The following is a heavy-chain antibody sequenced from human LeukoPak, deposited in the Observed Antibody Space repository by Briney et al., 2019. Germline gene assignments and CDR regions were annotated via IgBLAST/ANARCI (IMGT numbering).Heavy chain of an antibody. J-gene: IGHJ4*02. Sequence: PSETLSLTCAVYGGSFSGYYWSWIRQPPGKGLEWIGEINHSGSTNYNPSLKSRVTISVDTSKNQFSLKLSSVTAADTAVYYCARGRGSIPYFDYWGQGTLVTVSS. CDR2: INHSGST. CDR1: GGSFSGYY. D-gene: IGHD2-21*01. V-gene: IGHV4-34*01. CDR3: ARGRGSIPYFDY.